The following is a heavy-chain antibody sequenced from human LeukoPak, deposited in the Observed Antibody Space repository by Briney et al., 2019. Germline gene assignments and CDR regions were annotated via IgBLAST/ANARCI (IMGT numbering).Heavy chain of an antibody. J-gene: IGHJ6*03. CDR3: ARVYYYYMDV. Sequence: KPSETLSLTCAVYGGSFSGYYWSWIRQPPGEGLEWIGEINHSGSTNYNPSLKSRVTISVDTSKNQFSLKLSSVTAADTAVYYCARVYYYYMDVWGKGTTVTVSS. CDR2: INHSGST. V-gene: IGHV4-34*01. CDR1: GGSFSGYY.